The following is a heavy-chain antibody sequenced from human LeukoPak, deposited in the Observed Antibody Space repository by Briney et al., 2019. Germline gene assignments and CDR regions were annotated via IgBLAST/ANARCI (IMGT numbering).Heavy chain of an antibody. J-gene: IGHJ4*02. Sequence: GGSLRLSCAASGFTFSNYAMSWVRQAPGKGLEWVAVIAYDGSRAFYADSVKGRFTISRDNSKNTMSVQMDDLRAEDTAVYYCTRYNNDHFDYWGQGTLVTVSS. V-gene: IGHV3-33*08. D-gene: IGHD1-14*01. CDR2: IAYDGSRA. CDR1: GFTFSNYA. CDR3: TRYNNDHFDY.